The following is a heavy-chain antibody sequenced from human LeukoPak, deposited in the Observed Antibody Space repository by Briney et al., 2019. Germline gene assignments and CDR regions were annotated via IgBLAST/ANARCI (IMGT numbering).Heavy chain of an antibody. J-gene: IGHJ5*02. Sequence: GGSLRLSCAASGFTFSSYAMSWVRQAPGKGLEWVANIKQDGSEKYYVDSVKGRFTISRDNAKNSLYLQMNSLRAEDTAVYYCARDCYYGSGSYYKYYNWFDPWGQGTLVTVSS. D-gene: IGHD3-10*01. CDR3: ARDCYYGSGSYYKYYNWFDP. V-gene: IGHV3-7*01. CDR2: IKQDGSEK. CDR1: GFTFSSYA.